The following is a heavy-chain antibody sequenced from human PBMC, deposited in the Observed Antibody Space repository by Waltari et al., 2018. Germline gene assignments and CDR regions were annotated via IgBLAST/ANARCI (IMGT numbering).Heavy chain of an antibody. CDR1: GFTFSSYA. V-gene: IGHV3-23*01. CDR3: ARHRIVVVPAARGPGGVNYMDV. Sequence: EVQLLESGGGLVQPGGSLRLSCAASGFTFSSYAMSWVRQAPGKGLEWVSAISGSGGSTYYADSVKGRFTISRDNSKNTLYLQMNSLRAADTAVYYCARHRIVVVPAARGPGGVNYMDVWGKGTTVTVSS. D-gene: IGHD2-2*01. CDR2: ISGSGGST. J-gene: IGHJ6*03.